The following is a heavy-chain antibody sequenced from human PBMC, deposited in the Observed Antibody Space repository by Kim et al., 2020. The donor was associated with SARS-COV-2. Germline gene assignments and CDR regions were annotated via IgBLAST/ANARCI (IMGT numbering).Heavy chain of an antibody. CDR3: ARGSYSGGECYTSSCRD. Sequence: ASVKVSCKASGDTFTNFAMNWVRQAPGQGLEWMGWINTDTGKPNYAQKFTGRVIFTLDKSTSTAYLQLTSLKSEDTAVYYCARGSYSGGECYTSSCRDWG. CDR1: GDTFTNFA. D-gene: IGHD2-21*01. CDR2: INTDTGKP. J-gene: IGHJ1*01. V-gene: IGHV7-4-1*02.